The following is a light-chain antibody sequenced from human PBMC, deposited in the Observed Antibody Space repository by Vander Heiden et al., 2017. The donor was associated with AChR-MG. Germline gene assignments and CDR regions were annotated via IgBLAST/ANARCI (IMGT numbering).Light chain of an antibody. J-gene: IGLJ2*01. V-gene: IGLV7-46*01. CDR1: TVAVTGGHF. CDR3: MLSYSDARLVV. Sequence: QAVVTPEPSLSVSPGGPVTLTFVSSTVAVTGGHFPYLFQQKAGQAPTTLMYDTTNKHAWTPARFSGSRRGGKAALTLSGAQPEDEAEYYCMLSYSDARLVVFGGGTKLTVL. CDR2: DTT.